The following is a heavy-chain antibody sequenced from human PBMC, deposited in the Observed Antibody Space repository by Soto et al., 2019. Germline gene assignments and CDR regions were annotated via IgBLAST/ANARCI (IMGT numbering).Heavy chain of an antibody. CDR3: AKDTDYDDWCMDV. J-gene: IGHJ6*02. Sequence: QVQLVESGGGVVQPGRSLRLSCAASGFTFSSSGMHWVRQAPGKGLEWVAGISYDGSNKYYADSVKGRFTISRDNSKNTLFLQMNSLRGEDTAVYYCAKDTDYDDWCMDVWGQGTTVTVFS. V-gene: IGHV3-30*18. D-gene: IGHD4-17*01. CDR2: ISYDGSNK. CDR1: GFTFSSSG.